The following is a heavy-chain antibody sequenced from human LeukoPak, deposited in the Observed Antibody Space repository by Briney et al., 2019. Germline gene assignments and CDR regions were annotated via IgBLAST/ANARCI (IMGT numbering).Heavy chain of an antibody. J-gene: IGHJ5*02. CDR3: AREPPKRRYCSSTSCYHNWFDP. CDR2: ISAYNGNT. CDR1: GYTFTSYG. D-gene: IGHD2-2*01. Sequence: ASAKVSCKASGYTFTSYGISWVRQAPGQGLEWMGWISAYNGNTNYAQKLQGRVTMTTDTSTSTAYMELRSLRSDDTAVYYCAREPPKRRYCSSTSCYHNWFDPWGQGTLVTVSS. V-gene: IGHV1-18*01.